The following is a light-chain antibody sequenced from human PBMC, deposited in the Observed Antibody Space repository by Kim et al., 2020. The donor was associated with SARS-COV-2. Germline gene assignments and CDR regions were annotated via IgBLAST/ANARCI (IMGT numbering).Light chain of an antibody. Sequence: LSAEETTTLSCRASRVVSSYLAWYQQKPGQAPRLLIYDASNRATGIPARFSGSGSGTDFTLTISSLEPEDFAVYYCQQRSNWPPTFGGGTKVDIK. CDR1: RVVSSY. CDR3: QQRSNWPPT. V-gene: IGKV3-11*01. CDR2: DAS. J-gene: IGKJ4*01.